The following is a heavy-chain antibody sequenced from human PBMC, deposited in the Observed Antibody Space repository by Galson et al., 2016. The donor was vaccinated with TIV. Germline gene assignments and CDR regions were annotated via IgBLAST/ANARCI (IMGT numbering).Heavy chain of an antibody. D-gene: IGHD6-13*01. CDR3: AKKRIAGDGIGNWFDP. CDR2: ISGSGGST. V-gene: IGHV3-23*01. Sequence: SLRLSCAASGFTFSSYGMSWVRQPPGKGLEWVSLISGSGGSTYYADSVKGRFTISRDNFKNTLYLQMDSLRAEDTAIYYCAKKRIAGDGIGNWFDPWGQGTLVTVSS. J-gene: IGHJ5*02. CDR1: GFTFSSYG.